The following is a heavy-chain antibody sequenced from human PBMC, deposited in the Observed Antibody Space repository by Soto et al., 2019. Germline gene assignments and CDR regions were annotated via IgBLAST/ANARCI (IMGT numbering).Heavy chain of an antibody. J-gene: IGHJ4*02. D-gene: IGHD5-12*01. Sequence: QVQLQESGPGLVKPSETLSLTCTVSGGSISSYYWSWIRQPPGKGLEWIGYIYYSGSTNYNPSLTSRVTISVDTSKNQFSLKLSSVTAADTAVYYCARAGVEMATIGADYWGQGTLVTVSS. CDR3: ARAGVEMATIGADY. V-gene: IGHV4-59*01. CDR1: GGSISSYY. CDR2: IYYSGST.